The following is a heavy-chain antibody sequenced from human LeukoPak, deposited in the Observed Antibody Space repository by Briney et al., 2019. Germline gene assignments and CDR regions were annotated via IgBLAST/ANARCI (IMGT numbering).Heavy chain of an antibody. V-gene: IGHV4-39*01. Sequence: SETLSLTCTVSGGSISSSSYYWGWIRQPPGKGLEWIGSIYYSGSTYYNPSLKSRVPISVDTSKNQFSLKLSSVTAADTAVYYCARTIPGGSPDYYYGMDVWGQGTTVTVSS. CDR3: ARTIPGGSPDYYYGMDV. D-gene: IGHD1-26*01. J-gene: IGHJ6*02. CDR2: IYYSGST. CDR1: GGSISSSSYY.